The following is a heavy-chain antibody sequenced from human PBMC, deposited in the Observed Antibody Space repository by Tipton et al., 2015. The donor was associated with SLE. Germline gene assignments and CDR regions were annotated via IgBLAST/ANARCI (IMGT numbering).Heavy chain of an antibody. CDR3: ARAGAGYYYYSYMDV. V-gene: IGHV4-31*03. CDR2: IYYSGNT. J-gene: IGHJ6*03. CDR1: GGSISSGGYY. Sequence: TLSLTCTVSGGSISSGGYYWTWIRQLPGKGLEWIGYIYYSGNTYYNPSLMSRVTISVDTSKNQFSLKLSSVTAADTAVYYCARAGAGYYYYSYMDVWGKGTTLTVSS.